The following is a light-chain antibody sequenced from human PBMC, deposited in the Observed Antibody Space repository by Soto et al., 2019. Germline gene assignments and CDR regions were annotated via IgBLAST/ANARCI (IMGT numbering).Light chain of an antibody. CDR3: QQYHAFPGT. CDR1: QSINSW. CDR2: KAS. Sequence: DIQMTQSPSTLSASVGGRVTITCRASQSINSWLAWHQQKPGKAPKLLIYKASNLESGVPSRFSGSASGTEFTLTISSLQPDDFATYYCQQYHAFPGTFGQGTRVEIK. J-gene: IGKJ1*01. V-gene: IGKV1-5*03.